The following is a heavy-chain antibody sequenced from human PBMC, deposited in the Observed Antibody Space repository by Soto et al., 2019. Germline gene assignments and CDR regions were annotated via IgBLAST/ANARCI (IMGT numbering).Heavy chain of an antibody. CDR2: ISYDGSNK. Sequence: QVQLVESGGGVVQPGRSLRLSCAASGFTFSSYGMHWVRQAPGKGLEWVAVISYDGSNKYYADSVKGRFTISRDNSKNSLYLQMNSLRAEDTAVYYGAKDQKALVATLFDYWGQGTLVTVSS. D-gene: IGHD5-12*01. J-gene: IGHJ4*02. CDR1: GFTFSSYG. V-gene: IGHV3-30*18. CDR3: AKDQKALVATLFDY.